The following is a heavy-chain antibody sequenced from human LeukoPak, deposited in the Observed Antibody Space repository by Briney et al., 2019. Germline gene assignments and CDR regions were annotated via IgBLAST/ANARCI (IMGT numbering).Heavy chain of an antibody. V-gene: IGHV3-21*01. CDR1: GFTFSSYS. Sequence: GGSLRLSCAASGFTFSSYSMNWVRQAPGKGLEWVSSISSSSSYIYYADSVKGRLTISRDNAKNSLYLQMNSLRAEDTAVYYCARAEDDFWSGYYSVDYWGQGTLVTVSS. CDR2: ISSSSSYI. J-gene: IGHJ4*02. D-gene: IGHD3-3*01. CDR3: ARAEDDFWSGYYSVDY.